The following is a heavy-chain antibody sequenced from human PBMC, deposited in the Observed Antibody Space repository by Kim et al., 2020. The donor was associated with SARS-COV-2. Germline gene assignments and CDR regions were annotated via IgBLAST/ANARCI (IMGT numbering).Heavy chain of an antibody. D-gene: IGHD4-4*01. Sequence: GGSLRLSCAASGFTFSSYAMSWVRQAPGKGLEWVSAISGSGGSTYYADSVKGRFTISRDNSKNTLYLQMNSLRAEDTAVYYCALGGYSNYIRDYWGQGTLVTVSS. J-gene: IGHJ4*02. CDR2: ISGSGGST. CDR1: GFTFSSYA. V-gene: IGHV3-23*01. CDR3: ALGGYSNYIRDY.